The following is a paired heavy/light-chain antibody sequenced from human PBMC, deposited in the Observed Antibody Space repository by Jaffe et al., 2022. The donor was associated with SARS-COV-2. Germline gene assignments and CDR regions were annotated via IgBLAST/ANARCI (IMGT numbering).Heavy chain of an antibody. V-gene: IGHV4-4*02. J-gene: IGHJ3*02. CDR2: IYHSGST. D-gene: IGHD6-19*01. Sequence: QVQLQESGPGLVKPSGTLSLTCAVSGDSVSSSMWWTWVRQPPGKGLEWIGEIYHSGSTNYNPSLKSRVTISVDKSKNQFSLKLSSVTAADTAVYYCARRIAVAGTVGFDAFDIWGQGTMVTVSS. CDR3: ARRIAVAGTVGFDAFDI. CDR1: GDSVSSSMW.
Light chain of an antibody. V-gene: IGLV2-23*03. CDR2: EGS. J-gene: IGLJ3*02. CDR3: CSYAGDSTFV. Sequence: QSALTQPASVSGSPGQSITISCTGTSSDVGSYNIVSWYQQHPGKAPKLMIYEGSKRPSGVSNRFSGSKSGNTASLTISGLQAEDEGHYYCCSYAGDSTFVFGGGTKLTVL. CDR1: SSDVGSYNI.